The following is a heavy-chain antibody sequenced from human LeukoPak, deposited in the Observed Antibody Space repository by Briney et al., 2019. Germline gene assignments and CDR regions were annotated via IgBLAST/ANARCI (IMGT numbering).Heavy chain of an antibody. CDR1: GFTFSIYS. D-gene: IGHD2-21*02. V-gene: IGHV3-48*01. CDR3: ARDFRVVTAKGVFDY. J-gene: IGHJ4*02. CDR2: ISSSSSTI. Sequence: PGGSLRLPCAASGFTFSIYSMNWVRQAPGKGLEWVSYISSSSSTIYYADSVKGRFTISRDNAKNSLYLQMNSLRAEDTAVYYCARDFRVVTAKGVFDYWGQGTLVTVSS.